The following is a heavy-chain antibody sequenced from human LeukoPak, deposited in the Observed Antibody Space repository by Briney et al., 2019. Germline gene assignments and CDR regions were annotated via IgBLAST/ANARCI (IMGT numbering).Heavy chain of an antibody. D-gene: IGHD6-6*01. V-gene: IGHV1-46*01. J-gene: IGHJ4*02. CDR3: ARSSSSVKDY. Sequence: ASVKVSCKASGYTFTSYYMHWVRQAPGQGLEWMGIINPSGGSTSYAQKFQGRVTTTRDMSTSTVYMELSSLRSEDTAVYYCARSSSSVKDYWGQGTLVTVSS. CDR2: INPSGGST. CDR1: GYTFTSYY.